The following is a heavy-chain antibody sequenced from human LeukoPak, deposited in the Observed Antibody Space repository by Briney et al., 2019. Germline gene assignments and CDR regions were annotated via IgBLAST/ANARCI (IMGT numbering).Heavy chain of an antibody. Sequence: ASVKVSCKASGYTFTSYGISWVRQAPGQGLEWMGWISAYNGNTNYAQKLQGRVTITRDTSASTAYMELSSLRSEDTAVYYCARVQYSSGWYPNDYWGQGTLVTVSS. D-gene: IGHD6-19*01. V-gene: IGHV1-18*01. CDR2: ISAYNGNT. CDR1: GYTFTSYG. J-gene: IGHJ4*02. CDR3: ARVQYSSGWYPNDY.